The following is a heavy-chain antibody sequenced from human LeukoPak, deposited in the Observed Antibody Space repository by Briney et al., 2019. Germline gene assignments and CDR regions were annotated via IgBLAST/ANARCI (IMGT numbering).Heavy chain of an antibody. CDR1: GFTFSGYA. D-gene: IGHD2-15*01. J-gene: IGHJ4*02. CDR2: ISGSGGST. CDR3: AKVSRYCSGGSCYYHPFDY. Sequence: PGGSLRLSCVGSGFTFSGYAMSWVRQAPGKGLEWVSVISGSGGSTYYAESVKGRFTISRDNSKNTLYLQMNSLRAEDTAVYYCAKVSRYCSGGSCYYHPFDYWGQGTLVTVSS. V-gene: IGHV3-23*01.